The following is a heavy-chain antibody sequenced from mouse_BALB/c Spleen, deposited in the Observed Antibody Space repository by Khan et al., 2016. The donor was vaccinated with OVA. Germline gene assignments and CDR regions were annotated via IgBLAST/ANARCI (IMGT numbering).Heavy chain of an antibody. Sequence: EVELVESGGGLVQSGGSRKLSCAASGFTFTSYGMHWIRQAPEKGLEWVAYISSDSNTIYYAETVKGRFTISRDNPKNTLFLQMTSLRSGDTAMYFCATSYFSGYYFDYWGQGTTLTVSS. CDR2: ISSDSNTI. CDR1: GFTFTSYG. J-gene: IGHJ2*01. V-gene: IGHV5-17*02. D-gene: IGHD1-1*01. CDR3: ATSYFSGYYFDY.